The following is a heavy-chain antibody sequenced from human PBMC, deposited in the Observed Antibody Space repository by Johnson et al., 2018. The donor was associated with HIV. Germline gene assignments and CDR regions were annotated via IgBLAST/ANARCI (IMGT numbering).Heavy chain of an antibody. V-gene: IGHV3-74*02. CDR2: INGDGSRT. J-gene: IGHJ3*02. D-gene: IGHD6-6*01. CDR1: GFTFDDYA. CDR3: AGSSPPYSRSSVAFDI. Sequence: VQLVESGGGVVQPGRSLKLSCAASGFTFDDYAMHWVRQTPGKGLVWVSRINGDGSRTSYADSVKGRFTISRDNAKNSLYLQMNSLRAEDTAVYYCAGSSPPYSRSSVAFDIWGQGTMVTVSS.